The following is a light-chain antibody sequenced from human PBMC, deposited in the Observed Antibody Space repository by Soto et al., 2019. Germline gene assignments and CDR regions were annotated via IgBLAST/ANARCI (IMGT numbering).Light chain of an antibody. Sequence: DIQMTQSPSTLSASVGDRVTITCRASQSINYWLAWYQQRPGKAPKLLIYDASTLHSGAPSRFSGSGSGTDFTLTITDLQPDDFATYYCQHSNGYSPWTFGLGTRVEI. CDR3: QHSNGYSPWT. J-gene: IGKJ1*01. CDR2: DAS. CDR1: QSINYW. V-gene: IGKV1-5*01.